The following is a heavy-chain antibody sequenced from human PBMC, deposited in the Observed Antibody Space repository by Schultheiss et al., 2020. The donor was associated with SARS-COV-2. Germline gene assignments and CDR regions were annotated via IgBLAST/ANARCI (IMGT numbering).Heavy chain of an antibody. D-gene: IGHD3-10*01. CDR1: GGAISSGGYY. J-gene: IGHJ5*02. V-gene: IGHV4-31*03. CDR2: IYYNGRT. Sequence: SETLSLTCTVSGGAISSGGYYWCWIRQLPGKGLEWIGHIYYNGRTYHNPSVRSRVAISVDTSKNQFSLKLNFVTAADTAVYYCAREGGYYYGSGSYSWFDPWGQGSLVTVAS. CDR3: AREGGYYYGSGSYSWFDP.